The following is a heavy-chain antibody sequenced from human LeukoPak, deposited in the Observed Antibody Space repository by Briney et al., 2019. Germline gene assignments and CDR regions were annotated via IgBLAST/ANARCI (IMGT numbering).Heavy chain of an antibody. CDR1: GFTFRSYA. V-gene: IGHV3-23*01. D-gene: IGHD5-18*01. J-gene: IGHJ4*02. CDR2: ISGSGGRT. Sequence: GGSLRLSCAASGFTFRSYAMSWVRQAPGKGLEWVSHISGSGGRTYYADSVKGRFTISRDNSKNTLYLQMNSLRAEDTAVYYCAKDPDYVRGYSYPNYWGQGTLVTVSS. CDR3: AKDPDYVRGYSYPNY.